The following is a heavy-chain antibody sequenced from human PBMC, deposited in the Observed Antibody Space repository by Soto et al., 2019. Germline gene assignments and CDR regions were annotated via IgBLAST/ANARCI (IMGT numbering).Heavy chain of an antibody. CDR3: ARRHYCDSRGSGAFDI. J-gene: IGHJ3*02. Sequence: SETLSLTCAVYGGSFSGYYWSWIRQPPGKGLEWIGEINHSGSTNYNPSLKSRVTISVDTSKNQFSLKLSSVTAADTAVYYCARRHYCDSRGSGAFDIWGQGTMVTVSS. V-gene: IGHV4-34*01. D-gene: IGHD3-22*01. CDR1: GGSFSGYY. CDR2: INHSGST.